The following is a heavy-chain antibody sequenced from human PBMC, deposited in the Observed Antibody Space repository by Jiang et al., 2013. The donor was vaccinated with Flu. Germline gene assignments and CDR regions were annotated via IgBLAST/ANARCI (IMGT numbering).Heavy chain of an antibody. Sequence: GPGLVKPSETLSLTCTVSGGSISSSSYYWGWIRQPPGKGAGSGLGSIYYSGSTYYNPSLKSRVAISVDTSKNQFSLKLSSVTAADTAVYYCARPLLLRFLSHDGTYGMDVWGPRDHGHRLL. D-gene: IGHD3-3*01. CDR2: IYYSGST. CDR3: ARPLLLRFLSHDGTYGMDV. V-gene: IGHV4-39*01. CDR1: GGSISSSSYY. J-gene: IGHJ6*01.